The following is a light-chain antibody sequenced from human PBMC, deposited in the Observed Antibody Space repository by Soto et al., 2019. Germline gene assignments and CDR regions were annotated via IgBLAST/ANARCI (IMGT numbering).Light chain of an antibody. Sequence: QSALTQPASVSGSPGQSITISCTGTSSDVGSYNLVSWYQRHPGKAPKLMIYEGSKRPSGVSNRFSGSKSGNTASLTISGLQAEDEADDCCCSYAGSSTYVFGTGTKLTVL. CDR2: EGS. CDR3: CSYAGSSTYV. CDR1: SSDVGSYNL. V-gene: IGLV2-23*01. J-gene: IGLJ1*01.